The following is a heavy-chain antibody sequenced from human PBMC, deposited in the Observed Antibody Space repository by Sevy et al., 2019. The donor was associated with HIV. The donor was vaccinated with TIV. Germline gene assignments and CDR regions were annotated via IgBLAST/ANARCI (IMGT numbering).Heavy chain of an antibody. CDR2: LSFGCNEI. CDR1: GFTFSKYS. D-gene: IGHD2-8*01. V-gene: IGHV3-23*01. Sequence: GGSLRLSCAASGFTFSKYSMSWVRQPPGKGLELVSTLSFGCNEINYADSVKGRFTISRDNSKSSVYLQMNNLRPEDTAVYYCAREGCTKPHDYWGQGTLVTVSS. CDR3: AREGCTKPHDY. J-gene: IGHJ4*02.